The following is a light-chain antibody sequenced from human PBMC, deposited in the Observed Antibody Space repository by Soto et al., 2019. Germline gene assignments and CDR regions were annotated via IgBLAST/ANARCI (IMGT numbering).Light chain of an antibody. CDR2: DAS. V-gene: IGKV1-5*01. J-gene: IGKJ2*01. CDR3: QQYNSYSPFT. Sequence: DIQMTQSPSTLSASVGDRVTITCRASQSISSWLAWYQQKPGKAPKLLIYDASSLESGVPSRFSGSGSGTEFTLTISSLQPYHFATYYCQQYNSYSPFTFGQGTKLEIK. CDR1: QSISSW.